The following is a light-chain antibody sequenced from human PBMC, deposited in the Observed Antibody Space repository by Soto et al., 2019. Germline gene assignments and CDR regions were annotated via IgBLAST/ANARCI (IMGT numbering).Light chain of an antibody. Sequence: SYELTQPPSVSVSPGQTASITCSGDKLGDKYACWYQQKPGQSPVLVIYQDSMRPSGIPERFSGSNSGNTATLTISGTQTMDEADYYCQAWDSSKGVFGGGTKLTVL. J-gene: IGLJ3*02. CDR3: QAWDSSKGV. CDR2: QDS. CDR1: KLGDKY. V-gene: IGLV3-1*01.